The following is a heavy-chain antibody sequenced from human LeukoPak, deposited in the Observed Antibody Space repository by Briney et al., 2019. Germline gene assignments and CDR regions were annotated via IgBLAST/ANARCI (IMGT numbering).Heavy chain of an antibody. CDR2: INHSGST. CDR1: GGSFSGYY. V-gene: IGHV4-34*01. CDR3: ARAGYSGYDTRTFDI. Sequence: PSETLSLTCAVYGGSFSGYYWSWIRQPPGRGLEWIGEINHSGSTNYNPSLKSRVTISVDTSKNQFSLKLSSVTAADTAVYYCARAGYSGYDTRTFDIWGQGTMVTVSS. J-gene: IGHJ3*02. D-gene: IGHD5-12*01.